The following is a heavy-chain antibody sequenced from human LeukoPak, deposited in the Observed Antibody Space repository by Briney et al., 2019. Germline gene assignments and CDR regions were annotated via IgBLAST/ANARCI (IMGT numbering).Heavy chain of an antibody. CDR1: GFTFSNHG. V-gene: IGHV3-30*02. J-gene: IGHJ4*02. CDR2: IRYDGITK. D-gene: IGHD6-19*01. Sequence: PGGSLRLSCTASGFTFSNHGMHWVRQAPGKGLEWVAFIRYDGITKYYADSVKGRFTISRDNSKNTLFLQMNSLRVGDTAVYYCAKKGWGSGWYSDWGQGALVTVSS. CDR3: AKKGWGSGWYSD.